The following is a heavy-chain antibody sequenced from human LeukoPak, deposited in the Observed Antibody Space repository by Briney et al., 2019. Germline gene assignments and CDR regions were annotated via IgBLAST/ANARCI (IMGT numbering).Heavy chain of an antibody. CDR1: GFTFSNYG. V-gene: IGHV3-30*03. CDR2: ISYDGSDK. D-gene: IGHD2-2*01. CDR3: ARGTSYSPNWFDP. J-gene: IGHJ5*02. Sequence: GGSLRLSCAASGFTFSNYGMHWVRQAPGKGLEWVAVISYDGSDKYNADFVKGRFTISRDNAKNSLYLQMNSLRAEDTAVYYCARGTSYSPNWFDPWGQGTLVTVSS.